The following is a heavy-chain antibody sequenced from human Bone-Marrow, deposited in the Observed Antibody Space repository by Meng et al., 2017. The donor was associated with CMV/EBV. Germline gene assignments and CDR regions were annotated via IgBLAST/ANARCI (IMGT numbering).Heavy chain of an antibody. D-gene: IGHD3-10*01. Sequence: GSVKDSCKTSGYTFTDFHIRIHGVRQAPGQGLEWIGFVSPNNGYTFLAQKFRGRVTMTRDTSINTAYMELNSLRYDDTDVYFCARAQSGSYEYWGQGTLVTVSS. CDR2: VSPNNGYT. CDR3: ARAQSGSYEY. J-gene: IGHJ4*02. V-gene: IGHV1-2*02. CDR1: GYTFTDFH.